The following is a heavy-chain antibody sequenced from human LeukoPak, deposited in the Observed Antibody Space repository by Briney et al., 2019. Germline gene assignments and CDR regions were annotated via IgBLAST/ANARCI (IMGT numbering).Heavy chain of an antibody. CDR1: GGSISSYY. CDR3: ARHSSSSRGWFDP. J-gene: IGHJ5*02. V-gene: IGHV4-59*08. CDR2: IYYGGNT. D-gene: IGHD6-6*01. Sequence: SETLSLTCTVSGGSISSYYWSWIRQPPGKGLEWIGYIYYGGNTNYNPSLKSRVTISVDTSKNQFSLKLSSVTAADTAVYYCARHSSSSRGWFDPWGQGTLVTVSS.